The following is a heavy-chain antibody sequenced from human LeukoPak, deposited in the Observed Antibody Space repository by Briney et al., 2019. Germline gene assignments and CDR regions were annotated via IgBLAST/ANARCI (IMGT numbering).Heavy chain of an antibody. J-gene: IGHJ4*02. CDR2: VSAYNGNT. CDR1: GYTFTTYG. D-gene: IGHD1-26*01. V-gene: IGHV1-18*04. CDR3: ARDRGSTERPSDY. Sequence: ASVNVSCKASGYTFTTYGISWVRQAPGQGLEWMGWVSAYNGNTNYAQRFQGRVTMTTDTSTGTAYMILRSLGSDDTAIYYCARDRGSTERPSDYWGQGTLVTVSS.